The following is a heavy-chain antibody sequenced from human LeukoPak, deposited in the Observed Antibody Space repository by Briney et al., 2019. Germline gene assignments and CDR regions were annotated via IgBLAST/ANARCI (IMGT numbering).Heavy chain of an antibody. D-gene: IGHD5-18*01. J-gene: IGHJ4*02. Sequence: GGSLRLSCAASGFTVSSNYMNWVRQAPGKGLGWVSAIYGGGSPYYADSVKGRFTISGDNSKNTLYLQMNSLRAEDTAVYYCARDLNTARFDYWGQGTLVTVSS. V-gene: IGHV3-66*01. CDR3: ARDLNTARFDY. CDR2: IYGGGSP. CDR1: GFTVSSNY.